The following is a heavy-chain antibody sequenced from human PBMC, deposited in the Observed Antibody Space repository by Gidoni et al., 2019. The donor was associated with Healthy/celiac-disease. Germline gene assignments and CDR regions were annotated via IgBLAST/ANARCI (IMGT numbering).Heavy chain of an antibody. V-gene: IGHV1-2*01. Sequence: QVQLEQSGAEVQKPGASVMVSCKASVYTFTGYYMHWVRQAPGQGLEWMVWINPNVGGTNYAQKFQGRVTRTRDTSISTAYMELSRLRSDDTVVYYCARGEGSYYFDYWGQGTLVTVSS. CDR3: ARGEGSYYFDY. J-gene: IGHJ4*02. CDR1: VYTFTGYY. CDR2: INPNVGGT.